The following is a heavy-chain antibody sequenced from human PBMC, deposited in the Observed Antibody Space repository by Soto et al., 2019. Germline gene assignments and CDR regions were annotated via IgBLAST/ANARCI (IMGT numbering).Heavy chain of an antibody. CDR3: AKAAWVAVAGKFRVTEIPFDY. Sequence: PGGSLRLSCAASGFTFSSYAMSWVRQAPGKGLEWVSAISGSGGSTYYADSVKGRFTISRDNSKNTLYLQMNSLRAEDTAVYYCAKAAWVAVAGKFRVTEIPFDYWGQGTLVTVSS. CDR2: ISGSGGST. V-gene: IGHV3-23*01. CDR1: GFTFSSYA. J-gene: IGHJ4*02. D-gene: IGHD6-19*01.